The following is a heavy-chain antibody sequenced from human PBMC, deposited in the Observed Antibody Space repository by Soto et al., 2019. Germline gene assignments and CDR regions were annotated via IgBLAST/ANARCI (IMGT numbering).Heavy chain of an antibody. J-gene: IGHJ3*02. D-gene: IGHD6-13*01. CDR3: ARGLQQRGSIKYAFDI. CDR2: IIPIFGTA. CDR1: GGTFSSYA. V-gene: IGHV1-69*06. Sequence: QVQLVQSGAEVKKPGSSVKVSCKASGGTFSSYAISWVRQAPGQGLEWMGGIIPIFGTANYAQKFQGRVTITADKSTSTAYMELSRLRSEDTAVYYCARGLQQRGSIKYAFDIWGQGTMVTVSS.